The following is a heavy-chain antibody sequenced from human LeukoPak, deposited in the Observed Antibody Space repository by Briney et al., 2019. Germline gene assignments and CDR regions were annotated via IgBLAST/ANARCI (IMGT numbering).Heavy chain of an antibody. CDR2: ISSSSSYT. Sequence: GGSLRLSCAASGFTFSNAWMSWVRQAPGKGLEWVSYISSSSSYTNYADSVKGRFTISRDNAKNSLYLQMNSLRAEDTAVYYCARAGLWDTAMVYYFDYWGQGTLVTVSS. D-gene: IGHD5-18*01. V-gene: IGHV3-11*06. CDR3: ARAGLWDTAMVYYFDY. CDR1: GFTFSNAW. J-gene: IGHJ4*02.